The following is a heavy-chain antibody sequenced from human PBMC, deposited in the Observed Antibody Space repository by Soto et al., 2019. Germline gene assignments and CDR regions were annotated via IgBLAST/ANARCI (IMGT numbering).Heavy chain of an antibody. Sequence: SETLSLTCTVSGGSVSSGSYYWSWIRQPPGKGLEWIGYIYYSGSTNYNPSLKSRVTISVDTSENQFSLKLSSVAAADTAVYYCARVSDAPTVTLFDYWGQGTLVTVSS. D-gene: IGHD4-4*01. CDR3: ARVSDAPTVTLFDY. CDR1: GGSVSSGSYY. V-gene: IGHV4-61*01. J-gene: IGHJ4*02. CDR2: IYYSGST.